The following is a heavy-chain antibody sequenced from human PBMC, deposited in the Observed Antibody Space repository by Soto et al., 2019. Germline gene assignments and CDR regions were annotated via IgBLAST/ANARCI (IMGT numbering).Heavy chain of an antibody. CDR2: IFHGLGP. D-gene: IGHD2-15*01. V-gene: IGHV4-59*01. CDR1: SGSITSYY. J-gene: IGHJ3*02. CDR3: ARDRHWYGSGGPFYPAGSFDI. Sequence: QVHLLQSGPGLVKPSETLSLTCTFSSGSITSYYWSWIRQPPGKGLEWIGYIFHGLGPNYNSSLRGRVSISVDTSKNQLSLELRSLTAADTAVYYCARDRHWYGSGGPFYPAGSFDIWGQGTMVAVST.